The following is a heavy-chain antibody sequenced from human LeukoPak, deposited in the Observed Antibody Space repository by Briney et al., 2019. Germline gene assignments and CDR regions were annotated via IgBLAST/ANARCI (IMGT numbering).Heavy chain of an antibody. D-gene: IGHD3-22*01. Sequence: PGGSLRLSCAASGFTFSNAWMSWVRQAPGKGLEWVGRIKSETDGGTTDYAAPVKGRFTISRDDSKNTLYLQMNSLKTEDTAVYYCTTTVYYYDSSAQSYWGQGTLVTVSS. J-gene: IGHJ4*02. CDR1: GFTFSNAW. CDR2: IKSETDGGTT. V-gene: IGHV3-15*01. CDR3: TTTVYYYDSSAQSY.